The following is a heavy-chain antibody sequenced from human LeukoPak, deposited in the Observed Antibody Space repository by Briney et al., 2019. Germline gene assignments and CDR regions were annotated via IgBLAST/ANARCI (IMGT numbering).Heavy chain of an antibody. J-gene: IGHJ4*02. CDR2: IRNEANSYTT. Sequence: GGSLRLSCTASGITFSDHYLDWVRQAPGRGLEWIGRIRNEANSYTTDYATSVKGRFTISRDDSKNSVYLQMNSLKAEDTAVYHCASIAGADYWGQGTLVTVSS. CDR1: GITFSDHY. CDR3: ASIAGADY. V-gene: IGHV3-72*01. D-gene: IGHD1-26*01.